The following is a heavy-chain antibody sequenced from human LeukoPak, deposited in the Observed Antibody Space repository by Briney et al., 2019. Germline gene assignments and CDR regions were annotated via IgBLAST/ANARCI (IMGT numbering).Heavy chain of an antibody. CDR2: FDPEDGET. D-gene: IGHD3-3*01. CDR3: ARVESYGFWRY. V-gene: IGHV1-24*01. Sequence: ASVKVSCKVSGYTLTELSMHWVRQAPGKGLEWMGGFDPEDGETIYAQKLQGRVTMTTDTSTSTAYMELRSLRSDDTAVYYCARVESYGFWRYWGQGTLVTVSS. CDR1: GYTLTELS. J-gene: IGHJ4*02.